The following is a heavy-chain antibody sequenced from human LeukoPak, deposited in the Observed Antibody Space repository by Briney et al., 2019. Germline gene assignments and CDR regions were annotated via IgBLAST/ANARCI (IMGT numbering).Heavy chain of an antibody. CDR3: ARDSQYCSGGSCYPSY. CDR2: IKQDGSEK. CDR1: GFSFSSYW. Sequence: GGSLRLSCAASGFSFSSYWMSWVRQAPGKGLEWVANIKQDGSEKYYVDSVKGRFTISRDNAKNSLYLQMNSLRAEDTAVYYCARDSQYCSGGSCYPSYWGRGTLVTVSS. J-gene: IGHJ4*02. V-gene: IGHV3-7*01. D-gene: IGHD2-15*01.